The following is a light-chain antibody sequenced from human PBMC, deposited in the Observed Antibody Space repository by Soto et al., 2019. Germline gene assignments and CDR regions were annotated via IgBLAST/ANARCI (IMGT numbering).Light chain of an antibody. CDR2: DVS. J-gene: IGLJ1*01. CDR3: CSYAGSYTYV. Sequence: QSALTQPRSVSGSPGQSVTMSCTGTSSDVGGFNYVSWYQQHPGTAPKLMIFDVSKRPSGVPDRFSGSKSGNTASLTISGLQAEDEADYYCCSYAGSYTYVFGPGTKLTVL. CDR1: SSDVGGFNY. V-gene: IGLV2-11*01.